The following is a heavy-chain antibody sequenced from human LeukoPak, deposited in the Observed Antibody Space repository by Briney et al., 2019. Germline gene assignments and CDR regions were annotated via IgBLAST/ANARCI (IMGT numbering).Heavy chain of an antibody. V-gene: IGHV4-39*01. CDR2: IYYSGSA. J-gene: IGHJ4*02. CDR3: ARHWVVTPNY. D-gene: IGHD4-23*01. Sequence: PSETLSLTCIVSGGSISNSSYYWGWIRQPPGKGLEWIGSIYYSGSAYYNPSLKSRVTISVDTSKNQFSLKLTSVTAADTAVYYCARHWVVTPNYWGQGNPGHRLL. CDR1: GGSISNSSYY.